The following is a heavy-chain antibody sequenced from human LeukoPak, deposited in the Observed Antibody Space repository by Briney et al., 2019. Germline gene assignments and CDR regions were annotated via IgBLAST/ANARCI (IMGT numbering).Heavy chain of an antibody. J-gene: IGHJ4*02. Sequence: PSETLSFTCTVSGGSISSGSYYWSWIRQPAGKGLEWIGRIYTSGSTNYNPSLKSRVTISVDTSKNQFSPKLSSVTAADTAVYYCARARPTLLDYWGQGTLVTVSS. CDR2: IYTSGST. V-gene: IGHV4-61*02. D-gene: IGHD2-15*01. CDR1: GGSISSGSYY. CDR3: ARARPTLLDY.